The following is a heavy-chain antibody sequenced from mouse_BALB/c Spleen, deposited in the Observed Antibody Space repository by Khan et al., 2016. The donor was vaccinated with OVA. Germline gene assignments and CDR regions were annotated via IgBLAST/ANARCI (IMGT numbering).Heavy chain of an antibody. Sequence: EVLLVESGGGLVKPGGSLKVSCAASGFTFSNNAMSWVRQTPEKRLEWVASLSSGGSTYYPDRVKGRFTISRDHARNLLYLQMRSLRSEDTAMDYCARDYLFDYWGQGTLVTVSA. J-gene: IGHJ3*01. CDR1: GFTFSNNA. D-gene: IGHD1-1*01. CDR3: ARDYLFDY. CDR2: LSSGGST. V-gene: IGHV5-6-5*01.